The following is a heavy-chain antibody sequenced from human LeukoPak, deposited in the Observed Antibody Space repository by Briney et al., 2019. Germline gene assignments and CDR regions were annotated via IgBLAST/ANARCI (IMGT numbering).Heavy chain of an antibody. D-gene: IGHD6-19*01. CDR3: AKVTAVASTGALDY. CDR1: GFTFSSYW. J-gene: IGHJ4*02. Sequence: GGSLRLSCAASGFTFSSYWMHWVRQAPGKGLVWVSRINSDWSSTTYADSVKGRFTISRDNAKDTLYLQMNSLRADDTAVYYCAKVTAVASTGALDYWGQGTLVTVSS. V-gene: IGHV3-74*01. CDR2: INSDWSST.